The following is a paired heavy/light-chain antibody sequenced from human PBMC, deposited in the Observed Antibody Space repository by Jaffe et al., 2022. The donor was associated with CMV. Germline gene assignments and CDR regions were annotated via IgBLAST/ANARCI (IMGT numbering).Heavy chain of an antibody. CDR2: ISSSSTSI. D-gene: IGHD6-6*01. J-gene: IGHJ2*01. CDR1: GFTFSSYS. CDR3: ARDGGGMAARRPYWYFDL. Sequence: EVQLVESGGDLVQPGGSLRVSCAASGFTFSSYSMNWVRQAAGEGLEWLSYISSSSTSIYYADSVKGRFTISRDNAKNSLYLQMNSLRDEDTAVYYCARDGGGMAARRPYWYFDLWGRGTLVSVSS. V-gene: IGHV3-48*02.
Light chain of an antibody. J-gene: IGLJ2*01. CDR2: EVS. CDR1: SSDVGTYNY. CDR3: SSYAGSNNPVV. V-gene: IGLV2-8*01. Sequence: QSALTQPPSASGSPGQSVTISCTGTSSDVGTYNYVSWYQQHPGKAPKLMIYEVSKRPSGVPDRFSGSKSGNTASLTVSGLQADDEADYYCSSYAGSNNPVVFGGGTKLTVL.